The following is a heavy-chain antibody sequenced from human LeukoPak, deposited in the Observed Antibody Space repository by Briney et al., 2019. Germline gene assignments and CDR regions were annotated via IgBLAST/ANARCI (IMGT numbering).Heavy chain of an antibody. CDR1: GFTFSSYA. V-gene: IGHV3-30*04. J-gene: IGHJ4*02. Sequence: PGRSLRLSCAASGFTFSSYAMHWVRQAPGKGLEWVAVISYDGSNKYYADSVKGRFTISRDNSKNTPYLQMNSLRAEDTAVYYCARALGYCSSTSCPLDYWGQGTLVTVSS. CDR3: ARALGYCSSTSCPLDY. CDR2: ISYDGSNK. D-gene: IGHD2-2*01.